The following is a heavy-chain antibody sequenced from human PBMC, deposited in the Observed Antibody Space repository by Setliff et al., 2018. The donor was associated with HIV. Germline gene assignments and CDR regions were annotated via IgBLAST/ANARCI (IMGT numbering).Heavy chain of an antibody. CDR2: ISTSGTT. V-gene: IGHV4-4*08. D-gene: IGHD5-12*01. Sequence: PSETLSLTCTVSGGSIISYYWSWIRQPPGKGLEWIGHISTSGTTKYNPSLKGRVTISVDTSKKHFSLRLTSVTAADTAVYFCARGVIETDYDYVDIYYYNYMDVWGKGTTVTVSS. CDR1: GGSIISYY. CDR3: ARGVIETDYDYVDIYYYNYMDV. J-gene: IGHJ6*03.